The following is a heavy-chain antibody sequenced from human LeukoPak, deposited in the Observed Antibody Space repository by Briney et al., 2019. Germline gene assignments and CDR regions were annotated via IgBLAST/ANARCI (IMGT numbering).Heavy chain of an antibody. J-gene: IGHJ5*02. CDR3: AKGGDHLLSWLDP. CDR2: IKPDGSDT. V-gene: IGHV3-74*01. CDR1: GFTFTTHW. D-gene: IGHD1-26*01. Sequence: GGSLRLSCGASGFTFTTHWIHWVRQAPGKGLVWVSRIKPDGSDTNYADSVKGRFTISRDNSKNTLYLQMNSLRVEDTAVYFCAKGGDHLLSWLDPWGQGTLVTVSS.